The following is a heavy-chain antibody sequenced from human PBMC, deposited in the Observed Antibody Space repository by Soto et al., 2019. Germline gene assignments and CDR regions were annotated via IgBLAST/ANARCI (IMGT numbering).Heavy chain of an antibody. J-gene: IGHJ6*02. D-gene: IGHD5-18*01. CDR2: ISADNGNS. CDR3: ARCIQQYYSYGMDV. Sequence: QAQLVQSGAEVKKPGASVKVSCKASGYTFYSHSISWVRQAPGQGLEWMGRISADNGNSKYAQKFRGRVTMTTDTSTSIAYMELRNLRSDDTAVYYCARCIQQYYSYGMDVWGQGTTVTVSS. CDR1: GYTFYSHS. V-gene: IGHV1-18*01.